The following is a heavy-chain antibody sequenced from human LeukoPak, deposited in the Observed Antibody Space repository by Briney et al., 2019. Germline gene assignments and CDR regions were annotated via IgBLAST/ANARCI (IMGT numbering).Heavy chain of an antibody. CDR3: ARDRDDFWSGYNWFDP. Sequence: PGGSLRLSCAASGFTFDDYAMHWVRQAPGKGLEWVSGISWNSGSIGYADSVKGRFTISRDNAKNSLYLQMNSLRAEDTAVYYCARDRDDFWSGYNWFDPWGQGTLVTVSP. CDR2: ISWNSGSI. V-gene: IGHV3-9*01. D-gene: IGHD3-3*01. CDR1: GFTFDDYA. J-gene: IGHJ5*02.